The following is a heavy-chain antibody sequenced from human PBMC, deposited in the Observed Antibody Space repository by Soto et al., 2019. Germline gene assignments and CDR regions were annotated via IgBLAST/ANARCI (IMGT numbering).Heavy chain of an antibody. CDR1: GGSISSGGYY. J-gene: IGHJ4*02. Sequence: QVQLQESGPGLVKPSQTLSLTCTVSGGSISSGGYYWSWISQHPGKGLEWIGYIYYSGSTYYNPSLKSRVTISVDTSKNQLSLKLSSVTAADTAVYYCARWVLAAPGPYYFDYWGQGTLVTVSS. D-gene: IGHD6-13*01. CDR3: ARWVLAAPGPYYFDY. CDR2: IYYSGST. V-gene: IGHV4-31*03.